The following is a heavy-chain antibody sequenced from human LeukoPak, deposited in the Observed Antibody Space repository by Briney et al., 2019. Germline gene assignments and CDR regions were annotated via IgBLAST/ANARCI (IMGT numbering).Heavy chain of an antibody. Sequence: GGSLRLSCAASGFTFSTYAMHWVRQATGKGLEWLAVISYDGSDKYYADSVKGRFTISRDNSKNTLYLQMSSLRAEDTAMYYCARGGYSGKYHSEFSDSWGQGTLVTVSS. V-gene: IGHV3-30*04. CDR3: ARGGYSGKYHSEFSDS. CDR1: GFTFSTYA. D-gene: IGHD1-26*01. J-gene: IGHJ4*02. CDR2: ISYDGSDK.